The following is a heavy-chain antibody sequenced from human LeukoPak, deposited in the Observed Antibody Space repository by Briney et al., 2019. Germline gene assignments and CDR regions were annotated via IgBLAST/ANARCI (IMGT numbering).Heavy chain of an antibody. Sequence: PGGSLSLSCAASGFTVSSNYMSWVRQAPGKGLEWVSVIYSGGSTYYADSVKGRFTISRDNSKNTLYLQMNSLRAEDTAVYYCARDIYFDRTGYYYSDNWGQGTLVTVSS. J-gene: IGHJ4*02. V-gene: IGHV3-53*01. CDR3: ARDIYFDRTGYYYSDN. CDR1: GFTVSSNY. D-gene: IGHD3-22*01. CDR2: IYSGGST.